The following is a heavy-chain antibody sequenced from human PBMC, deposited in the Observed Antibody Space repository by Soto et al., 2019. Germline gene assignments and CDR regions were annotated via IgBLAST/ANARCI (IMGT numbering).Heavy chain of an antibody. CDR3: ARPHGADYAFDI. Sequence: SSVKVSCKASGYTFTSDGISCVRQATGQGLEWMGWMSPNSGNTGYAQKFQGRVTMTRNTSISTAYMELSSLRSEDTAVYYCARPHGADYAFDIWGQGTMVTVSS. V-gene: IGHV1-8*02. J-gene: IGHJ3*02. CDR2: MSPNSGNT. D-gene: IGHD2-21*02. CDR1: GYTFTSDG.